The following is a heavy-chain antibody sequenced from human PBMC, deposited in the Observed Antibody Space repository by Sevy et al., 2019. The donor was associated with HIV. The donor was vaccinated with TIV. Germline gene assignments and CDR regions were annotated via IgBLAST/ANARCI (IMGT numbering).Heavy chain of an antibody. CDR2: ISGSGCST. CDR3: AKVPPMVRGVIGGWDY. V-gene: IGHV3-23*01. J-gene: IGHJ4*02. Sequence: GGSLRLSCAASGFTFSSYAMSWVRQAPGKGLEWVSAISGSGCSTYYADSVKGRFTISRDNSKNTLYLQMNSLRAEDTAVYYCAKVPPMVRGVIGGWDYWGQGTLVTVSS. D-gene: IGHD3-10*01. CDR1: GFTFSSYA.